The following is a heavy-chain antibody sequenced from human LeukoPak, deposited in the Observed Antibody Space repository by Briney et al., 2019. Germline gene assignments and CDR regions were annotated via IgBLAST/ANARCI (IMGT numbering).Heavy chain of an antibody. D-gene: IGHD2-21*02. CDR3: ARDMAYCGGDCYSWDY. CDR1: GFTFSNYW. J-gene: IGHJ4*02. CDR2: TNTDGSET. Sequence: PGGSLRLSCAASGFTFSNYWMHWVRQAPGKGLVWVSRTNTDGSETTYADSVKGRFTISRGNAKNTLYLQMNSLRADDTAVYYCARDMAYCGGDCYSWDYWGQGTLVTVSS. V-gene: IGHV3-74*01.